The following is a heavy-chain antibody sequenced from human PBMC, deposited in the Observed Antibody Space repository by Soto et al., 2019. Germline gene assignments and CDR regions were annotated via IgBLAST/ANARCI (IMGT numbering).Heavy chain of an antibody. V-gene: IGHV3-73*01. J-gene: IGHJ5*02. CDR3: TRRRYYYGSGSPVPGYNWFDP. CDR2: IRSKANSYAT. D-gene: IGHD3-10*01. CDR1: RFTFSGSA. Sequence: GGSLRLSCAASRFTFSGSAMHWVRQASGKGLEWVGRIRSKANSYATAYTASVKGRFTISRDDSKNTAYLQMNSLKTEDTAVYYCTRRRYYYGSGSPVPGYNWFDPWGQGTLVTAPQ.